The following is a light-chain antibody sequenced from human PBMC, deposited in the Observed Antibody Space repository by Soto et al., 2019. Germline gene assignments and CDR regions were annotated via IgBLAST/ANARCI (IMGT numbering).Light chain of an antibody. CDR3: QQYNNCPRT. J-gene: IGKJ1*01. Sequence: EIVMTQSPATLAVSPGERATLSCRASQSVSSNLAWYQQKPGQAPRHLIYGASTRATGISARFSGSGSGTEFTLTISSRQSEDFAVYYCQQYNNCPRTFGQGTQVEIK. V-gene: IGKV3-15*01. CDR2: GAS. CDR1: QSVSSN.